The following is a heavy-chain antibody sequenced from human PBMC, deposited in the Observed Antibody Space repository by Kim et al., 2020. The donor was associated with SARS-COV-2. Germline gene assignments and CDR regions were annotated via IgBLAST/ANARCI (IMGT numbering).Heavy chain of an antibody. V-gene: IGHV4-39*01. J-gene: IGHJ4*02. CDR3: ARQDTAMVNY. Sequence: TYYNPSLKSRVTISVDTSKNQFSLKLSSVTAADTAVYYCARQDTAMVNYWGQGTLVTVSS. CDR2: T. D-gene: IGHD5-18*01.